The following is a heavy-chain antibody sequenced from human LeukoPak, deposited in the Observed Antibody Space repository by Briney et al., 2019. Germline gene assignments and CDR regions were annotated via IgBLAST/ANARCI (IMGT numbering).Heavy chain of an antibody. Sequence: SETLSLTCSVFSDSISPNYWTWIRQSPGKGLEWIGYVYYTGRTKYNPSLQSRLTISLGTSNNHSSLQLSSVTTADTAVYYCARLLDSDNSGAPDTFDMWGQGTMVTVSS. V-gene: IGHV4-59*01. CDR2: VYYTGRT. CDR3: ARLLDSDNSGAPDTFDM. D-gene: IGHD3-22*01. J-gene: IGHJ3*02. CDR1: SDSISPNY.